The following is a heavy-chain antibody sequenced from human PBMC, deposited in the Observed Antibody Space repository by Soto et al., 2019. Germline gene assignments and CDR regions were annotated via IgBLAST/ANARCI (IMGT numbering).Heavy chain of an antibody. D-gene: IGHD3-3*01. CDR3: ARGQRFSDWFDP. J-gene: IGHJ5*02. CDR1: GGAISGYY. V-gene: IGHV4-4*07. CDR2: IYSSGST. Sequence: SETLSLTCTVTGGAISGYYWPWFRQSDGEGLEWIGRIYSSGSTNYNPSLKSRVTISLDTSMNYFSLRLSSVTAADTAVYYCARGQRFSDWFDPWGQGTLVTVS.